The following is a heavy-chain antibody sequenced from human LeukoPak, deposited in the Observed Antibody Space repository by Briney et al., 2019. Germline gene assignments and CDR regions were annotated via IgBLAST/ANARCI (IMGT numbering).Heavy chain of an antibody. V-gene: IGHV3-23*01. D-gene: IGHD3-10*01. CDR3: AKGATMVRGPRGVGAFDI. J-gene: IGHJ3*02. Sequence: PGGSLRLSCAASGFTFSSYAMSWVRQAPGKGLEWVSAISGSGGSTYYADSVKGRFTISRDNSKNTLYLQMNSLRAEDTAVYYCAKGATMVRGPRGVGAFDIWGQGTMVTVSS. CDR1: GFTFSSYA. CDR2: ISGSGGST.